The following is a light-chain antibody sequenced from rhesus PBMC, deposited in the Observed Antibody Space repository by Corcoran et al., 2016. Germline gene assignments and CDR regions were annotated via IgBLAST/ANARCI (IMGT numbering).Light chain of an antibody. J-gene: IGLJ1*01. CDR3: SSYAGSNIYI. CDR2: EVS. V-gene: IGLV2-32*02. Sequence: QAALTQPRSVSGSPGQSVTISCAGTSSDIGAYDYVSWYQQHPGTAPKLMISEVSKRPSGVSDRFSGSKSGNTASLTISGFQAEDEADYHCSSYAGSNIYIFGAGTRLTVL. CDR1: SSDIGAYDY.